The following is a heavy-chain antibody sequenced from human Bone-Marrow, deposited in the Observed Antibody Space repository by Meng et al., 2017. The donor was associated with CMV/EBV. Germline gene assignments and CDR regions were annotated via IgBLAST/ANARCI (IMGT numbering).Heavy chain of an antibody. Sequence: GSLRLSCAVSGGSISSSNWWSWVRQPPGKGLEWIGEIYHSGSTNYNPSLKSRVTISVDKSKNQFSLKLSSVTAADTAVYYCARVSRLWFGEYLDYWGQGTLVTVSS. CDR3: ARVSRLWFGEYLDY. CDR1: GGSISSSNW. CDR2: IYHSGST. V-gene: IGHV4-4*02. D-gene: IGHD3-10*01. J-gene: IGHJ4*02.